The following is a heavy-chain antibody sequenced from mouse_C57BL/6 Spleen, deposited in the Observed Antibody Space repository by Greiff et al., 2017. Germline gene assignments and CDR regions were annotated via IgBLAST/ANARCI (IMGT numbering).Heavy chain of an antibody. D-gene: IGHD1-1*01. CDR2: ISGGGGNT. Sequence: EVKLVESGGGLVKPGGSLKLSCAASGFTFSSYTMSWVRQTPEKRLEWVATISGGGGNTYYPDSVKGRFTISRDNAKNTLYLQMSSLRSEDTALYYCARHGSRGYAMDYWGQGTSVTVSS. V-gene: IGHV5-9*01. CDR3: ARHGSRGYAMDY. J-gene: IGHJ4*01. CDR1: GFTFSSYT.